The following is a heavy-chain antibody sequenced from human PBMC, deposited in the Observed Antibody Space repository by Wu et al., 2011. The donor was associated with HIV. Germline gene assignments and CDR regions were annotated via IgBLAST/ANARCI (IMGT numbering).Heavy chain of an antibody. V-gene: IGHV1-2*02. CDR2: INCNSGDT. Sequence: QVQLVQSGAEVRKPGASVKVSCKASGYTFTDYYIHWVRQAPGQGLEWMGWINCNSGDTHYAQKFQGRVTMTRDTSISTAYVELSRVRSDDTAVYYCARDPTTTMATPRTYYYGMDVWGQGTTVTVSS. D-gene: IGHD5-24*01. CDR1: GYTFTDYY. CDR3: ARDPTTTMATPRTYYYGMDV. J-gene: IGHJ6*02.